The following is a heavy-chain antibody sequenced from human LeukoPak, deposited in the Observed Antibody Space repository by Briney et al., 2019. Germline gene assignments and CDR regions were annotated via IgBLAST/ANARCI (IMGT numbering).Heavy chain of an antibody. V-gene: IGHV3-23*01. D-gene: IGHD7-27*01. CDR2: ITGSGGGT. Sequence: PGGSLTLSCAASGFTFSSYAMSWVRQAPGKGLELVSAITGSGGGTKSADSMKGRFTISRDNSKNTLYLQMNSLRAEDTAVYYCVKDHVGIVSIFDYWGQGTLVTVSS. CDR1: GFTFSSYA. J-gene: IGHJ4*02. CDR3: VKDHVGIVSIFDY.